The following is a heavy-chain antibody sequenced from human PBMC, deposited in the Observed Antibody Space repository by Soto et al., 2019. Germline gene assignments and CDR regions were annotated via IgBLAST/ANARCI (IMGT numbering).Heavy chain of an antibody. CDR3: AREVEYCSGGSCFLESSAYGMDV. J-gene: IGHJ6*02. CDR2: INPNSGGT. CDR1: GYTFTGYY. V-gene: IGHV1-2*04. D-gene: IGHD2-15*01. Sequence: ASVKVSCKASGYTFTGYYMHWVRQAPGQGLEWMGWINPNSGGTNYAQKFQGWVTMTRDTSISTAYMELSRLRSDDTAVYYCAREVEYCSGGSCFLESSAYGMDVWGQGTTVTVSS.